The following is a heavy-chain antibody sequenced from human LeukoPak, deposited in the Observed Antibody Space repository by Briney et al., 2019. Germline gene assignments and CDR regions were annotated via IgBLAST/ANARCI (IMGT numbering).Heavy chain of an antibody. J-gene: IGHJ3*02. V-gene: IGHV4-59*01. CDR2: IYYSGST. CDR1: GGSISSYY. Sequence: PSETLSLTCTASGGSISSYYWSWIRQPPGKGLEWIGYIYYSGSTNYNPSLKSRVTISVDTSKNQFSLKLSSVTAADTAVYYCARDYPYFDIWGQGTMVTVSS. CDR3: ARDYPYFDI.